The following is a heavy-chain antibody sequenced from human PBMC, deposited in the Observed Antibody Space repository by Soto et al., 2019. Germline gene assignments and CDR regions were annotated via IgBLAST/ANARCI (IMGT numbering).Heavy chain of an antibody. V-gene: IGHV1-8*01. CDR3: ARGSVWGYYYGMDV. Sequence: ASVKVSCKGSGYTFTSYYINWVRQATGQGLEWMGWMNPNSGNTGYAQKFQGRVTMTRNTSISTAYMELSSLRSEDTAVYYCARGSVWGYYYGMDVWGQGTTVTVSS. J-gene: IGHJ6*02. D-gene: IGHD3-16*01. CDR2: MNPNSGNT. CDR1: GYTFTSYY.